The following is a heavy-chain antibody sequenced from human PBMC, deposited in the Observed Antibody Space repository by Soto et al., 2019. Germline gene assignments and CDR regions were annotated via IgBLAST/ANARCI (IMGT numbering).Heavy chain of an antibody. Sequence: ASVKVSCKVSGYTLTELSMHWVRQAPGKGLEWKGGFDPEDGETIYAQKFQGRVTMTEDTSTDTAYMELSSLRSEDTAVYYCATVLVPGTTFWFDPWGQGTLVTVSS. D-gene: IGHD1-1*01. J-gene: IGHJ5*02. CDR2: FDPEDGET. CDR3: ATVLVPGTTFWFDP. V-gene: IGHV1-24*01. CDR1: GYTLTELS.